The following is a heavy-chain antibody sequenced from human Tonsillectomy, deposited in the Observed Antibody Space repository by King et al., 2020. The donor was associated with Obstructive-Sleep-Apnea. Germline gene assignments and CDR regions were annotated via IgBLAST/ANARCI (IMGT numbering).Heavy chain of an antibody. J-gene: IGHJ3*02. D-gene: IGHD3-16*02. CDR3: ARADRFEELGRVIANDAFDI. CDR1: GFTFDDHG. Sequence: DVQLVESGGAVVRPGGSLRLSCVASGFTFDDHGMSWVRQVPGKGLEWVSGIIWNGGSTGYADSVKGRFTISRDNAKNSLYLQMNSLRAEDTALYHCARADRFEELGRVIANDAFDIWGQGTMVIVSS. CDR2: IIWNGGST. V-gene: IGHV3-20*01.